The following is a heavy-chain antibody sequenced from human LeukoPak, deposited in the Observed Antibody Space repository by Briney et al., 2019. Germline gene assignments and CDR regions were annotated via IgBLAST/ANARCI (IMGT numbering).Heavy chain of an antibody. CDR1: GFTFDDYA. Sequence: GGSLRLSCAASGFTFDDYAMHWVRQAPGKGLEWVSGISWNSGSIGYADSVKGRFTISRDNAKNSLYLQMNSLRAENTAVYYCARDLGADTAMAVDAFDIWGQGTMVTVSS. CDR3: ARDLGADTAMAVDAFDI. J-gene: IGHJ3*02. CDR2: ISWNSGSI. V-gene: IGHV3-9*01. D-gene: IGHD5-18*01.